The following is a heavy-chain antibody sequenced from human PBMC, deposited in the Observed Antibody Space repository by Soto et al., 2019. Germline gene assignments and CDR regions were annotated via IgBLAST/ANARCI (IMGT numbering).Heavy chain of an antibody. CDR1: GFTFSTYW. CDR3: ARDETYYYGSGPV. Sequence: GGSLRLSCAASGFTFSTYWMSWVRQAPGKGLEWVANIKQDGSEKYYVDSVKGRFTTSRDNAKNSLYLQMNSLRAEDTAVYYCARDETYYYGSGPVGGQGTPVTVSS. V-gene: IGHV3-7*01. CDR2: IKQDGSEK. J-gene: IGHJ4*02. D-gene: IGHD3-10*01.